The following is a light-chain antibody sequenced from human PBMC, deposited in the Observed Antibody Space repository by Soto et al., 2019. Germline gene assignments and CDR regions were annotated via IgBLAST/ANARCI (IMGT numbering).Light chain of an antibody. Sequence: EVVLTQSPGTLSLSPGERAALSCRASQSISSSYLAWYQQKPGQAPRLLTYGASSRATGIRDRFSGSGSGTDFTLNISRLEPEDLAVYYCQQYGSSLTWTFGQGTKVEIK. CDR3: QQYGSSLTWT. J-gene: IGKJ1*01. CDR2: GAS. V-gene: IGKV3-20*01. CDR1: QSISSSY.